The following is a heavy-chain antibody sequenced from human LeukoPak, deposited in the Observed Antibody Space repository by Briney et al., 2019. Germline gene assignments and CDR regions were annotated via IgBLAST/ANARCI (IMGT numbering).Heavy chain of an antibody. V-gene: IGHV3-23*01. CDR1: GFTFSSCA. CDR3: AKEKKYYYDSTGYPGYDY. J-gene: IGHJ4*02. D-gene: IGHD3-22*01. CDR2: LTGINNIT. Sequence: GGSLRLSCTASGFTFSSCAMFWVRQAPGKGLEWVSALTGINNITYYADSVKGRLTISRDNSKNTLYLQMSSLRAEDTAVYYCAKEKKYYYDSTGYPGYDYWGQGTLVTVSS.